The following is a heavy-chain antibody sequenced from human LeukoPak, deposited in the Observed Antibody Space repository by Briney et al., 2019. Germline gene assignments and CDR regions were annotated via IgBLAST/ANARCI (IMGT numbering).Heavy chain of an antibody. CDR3: AKDSSITIFGVAPIYFDY. J-gene: IGHJ4*02. CDR2: ISSSSSYI. Sequence: GGSLRLSCAASGFTFSSYSMNWVRQAPGKGLEWVSSISSSSSYIYYADSVKGRFTISRDNSKNTLYLQMNSLRAEDTAVYYCAKDSSITIFGVAPIYFDYWGQGTLVTVSS. CDR1: GFTFSSYS. V-gene: IGHV3-21*04. D-gene: IGHD3-3*01.